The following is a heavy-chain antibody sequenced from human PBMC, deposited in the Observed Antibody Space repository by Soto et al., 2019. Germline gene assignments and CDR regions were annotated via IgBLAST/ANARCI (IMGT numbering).Heavy chain of an antibody. D-gene: IGHD3-16*02. Sequence: QLQRQESGPGLVKPSETLSLTCTVSGGSISSSSYYWGWIRQPPGKGLEWIGSIYYSGSTYYNPSLKSRATISVETSKNQFSLKLSSVTAADTAVYYCAGRYDYIWGSYRSIDYWGQGTLVTVSS. V-gene: IGHV4-39*01. CDR3: AGRYDYIWGSYRSIDY. CDR2: IYYSGST. J-gene: IGHJ4*02. CDR1: GGSISSSSYY.